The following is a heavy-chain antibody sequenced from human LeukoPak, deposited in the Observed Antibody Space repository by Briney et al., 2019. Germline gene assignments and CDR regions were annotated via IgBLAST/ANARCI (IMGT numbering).Heavy chain of an antibody. CDR3: AREGVYCSSTSCHRRGMDV. V-gene: IGHV1-46*01. CDR1: GGTFSSYA. Sequence: ASVQVSCKASGGTFSSYAISWVRQAPGQGLEWMGIINPSGGSTSYAQKFQGRVTMTRDTSTSTVYMELSSLRSEDTAVYYSAREGVYCSSTSCHRRGMDVWGQGTTVTVSS. J-gene: IGHJ6*02. D-gene: IGHD2-2*02. CDR2: INPSGGST.